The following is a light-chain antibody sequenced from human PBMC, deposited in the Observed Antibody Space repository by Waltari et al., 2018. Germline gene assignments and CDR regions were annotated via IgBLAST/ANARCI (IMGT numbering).Light chain of an antibody. J-gene: IGKJ2*01. Sequence: DIVMTQSPLSLPVTPGEPASISCRSSQSLLHSDGYNYLHWYLQKPGQSPQPLIYLGSNRASGVPDRFSGSGSGTDFTLKISRVEAEDVGVYYCMQALQTPVTFGQGTKPEIK. V-gene: IGKV2-28*01. CDR3: MQALQTPVT. CDR1: QSLLHSDGYNY. CDR2: LGS.